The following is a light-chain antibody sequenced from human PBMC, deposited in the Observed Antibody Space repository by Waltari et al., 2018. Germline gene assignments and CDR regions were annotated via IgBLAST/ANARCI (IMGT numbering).Light chain of an antibody. Sequence: QSGLTPPASVAGVSGQVVPLPCPRTRSGVRHYNPFFWYQDHPGQGPKVIIYDVSDRPSGVSARFSGSKSGNTASLTISGLQAEDEADYYCSSQSSDDVVLFGGGTKVTVL. CDR1: RSGVRHYNP. CDR3: SSQSSDDVVL. V-gene: IGLV2-14*03. CDR2: DVS. J-gene: IGLJ3*02.